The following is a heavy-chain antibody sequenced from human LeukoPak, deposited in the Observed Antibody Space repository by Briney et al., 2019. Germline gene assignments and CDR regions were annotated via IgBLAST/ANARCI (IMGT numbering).Heavy chain of an antibody. D-gene: IGHD6-13*01. J-gene: IGHJ3*02. CDR1: GFTVSSNY. CDR3: ARHSSSWYFAFDI. Sequence: PGGSLRLSCAASGFTVSSNYMSWVRQAPGKGLEWVSVIYSGGSTYYADSVKGRFTISRDNSKNTQYLQMNSLRAEDTAVYYCARHSSSWYFAFDIWGQGTMVTVSS. V-gene: IGHV3-53*01. CDR2: IYSGGST.